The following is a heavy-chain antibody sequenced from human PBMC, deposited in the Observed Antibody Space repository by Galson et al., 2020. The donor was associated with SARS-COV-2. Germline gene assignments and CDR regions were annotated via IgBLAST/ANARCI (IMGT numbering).Heavy chain of an antibody. D-gene: IGHD6-13*01. CDR1: GGTFSSYA. J-gene: IGHJ4*02. V-gene: IGHV1-69*10. CDR2: FIPILGIA. CDR3: AREAAAGVY. Sequence: VSCKASGGTFSSYAISWVRQAPGPGLEWMGGFIPILGIANYAQKFQGRVTITADKSTSTAYMELSSLRSEDTAVYYCAREAAAGVYWGQGTLVTVSS.